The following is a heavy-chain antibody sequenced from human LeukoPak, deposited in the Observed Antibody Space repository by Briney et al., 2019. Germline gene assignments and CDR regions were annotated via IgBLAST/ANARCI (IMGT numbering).Heavy chain of an antibody. D-gene: IGHD3/OR15-3a*01. CDR3: ARFPPSRLDPNDY. CDR2: IKQDGSEK. J-gene: IGHJ4*02. Sequence: PGGSLRLSCAASGFTFSSYWMSWVGQAPGKGLEWVANIKQDGSEKYYVDSVKGRFTISRDNAKNSLYLQMNSLRAEDTAVYYCARFPPSRLDPNDYWGQGTLVTVSS. V-gene: IGHV3-7*01. CDR1: GFTFSSYW.